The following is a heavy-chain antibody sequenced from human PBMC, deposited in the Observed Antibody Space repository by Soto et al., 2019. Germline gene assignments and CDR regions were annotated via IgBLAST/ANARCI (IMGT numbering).Heavy chain of an antibody. CDR2: ISYDGSNK. D-gene: IGHD6-13*01. CDR1: GFTFSIYG. V-gene: IGHV3-30*18. CDR3: AKTRPGIAAAGXDY. J-gene: IGHJ4*02. Sequence: GGSLRLSCTASGFTFSIYGMHWVRQAPGKGLEWVAVISYDGSNKYYADSVKGRFTISRDNSKNTLYLQMNSLRAEDTAVYYCAKTRPGIAAAGXDYWGQGTLVTVSS.